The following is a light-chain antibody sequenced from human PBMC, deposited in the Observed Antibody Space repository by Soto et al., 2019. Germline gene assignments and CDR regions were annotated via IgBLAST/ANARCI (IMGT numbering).Light chain of an antibody. V-gene: IGKV1-5*01. Sequence: DIQMTQSPSTLSASVGDRVTITGRASQTIRSLLAWYQQKPGKAPKALIYDASRLGSGVPSRFSGSGSGTEFTLTISSLQPDDFATYYCQQYQTYATFGQGTRREIK. CDR3: QQYQTYAT. CDR1: QTIRSL. CDR2: DAS. J-gene: IGKJ5*01.